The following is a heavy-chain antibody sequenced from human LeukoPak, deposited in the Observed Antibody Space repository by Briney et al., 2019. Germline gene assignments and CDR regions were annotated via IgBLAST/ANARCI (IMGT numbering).Heavy chain of an antibody. Sequence: SETLSLTCSVSDDAISTTAYYWGWVRQSPGKGLEWIGSIYYNGNTYYHPSLKSRISISIDTSENQFSPNLNSVTAADSAVYYCARGSSSSGYSHFDYWGQGTLVTVSS. CDR2: IYYNGNT. D-gene: IGHD3-22*01. CDR1: DDAISTTAYY. CDR3: ARGSSSSGYSHFDY. V-gene: IGHV4-39*02. J-gene: IGHJ4*02.